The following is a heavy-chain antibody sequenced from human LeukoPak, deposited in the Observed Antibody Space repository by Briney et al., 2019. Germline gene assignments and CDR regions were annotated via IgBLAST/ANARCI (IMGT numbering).Heavy chain of an antibody. Sequence: PGGSLRLSCAASGFTFDDYGMSWVRQAPGKGLEWVSGINWNGGSTGYADSVKGRFTISRDNAKNSLYLQMNSLRAEDTALYYCARALIVATDDAFDIWGQGTMVTVSS. J-gene: IGHJ3*02. D-gene: IGHD5-12*01. CDR3: ARALIVATDDAFDI. V-gene: IGHV3-20*04. CDR1: GFTFDDYG. CDR2: INWNGGST.